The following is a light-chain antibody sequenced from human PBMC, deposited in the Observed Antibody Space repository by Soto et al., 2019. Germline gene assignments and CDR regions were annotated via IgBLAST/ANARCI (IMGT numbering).Light chain of an antibody. J-gene: IGLJ1*01. CDR3: ASWDDSLNGRGV. CDR2: NNN. CDR1: SSNIGSNT. V-gene: IGLV1-44*01. Sequence: QAVLTQPPSASGTPGQRVTISCSGSSSNIGSNTVNWYQQLPGTAPKLLIYNNNQRPSGVPARFSGSNSGTSASLAISGLQSEDEADYYCASWDDSLNGRGVFGTGTNVTVL.